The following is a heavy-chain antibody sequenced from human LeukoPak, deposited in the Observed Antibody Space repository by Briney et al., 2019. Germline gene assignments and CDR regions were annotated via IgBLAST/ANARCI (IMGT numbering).Heavy chain of an antibody. J-gene: IGHJ4*02. V-gene: IGHV3-21*01. CDR3: ATDKAGGMGAMDY. Sequence: GGSLRLSCAASGFTFSSYSMNWVRQAPGKGLEWVSLITTSSSYIYYADSVKGRFTISRDNAKNSLYLQMNSLRAEDTAVYYCATDKAGGMGAMDYWGQGTLVTVSS. CDR2: ITTSSSYI. D-gene: IGHD1-26*01. CDR1: GFTFSSYS.